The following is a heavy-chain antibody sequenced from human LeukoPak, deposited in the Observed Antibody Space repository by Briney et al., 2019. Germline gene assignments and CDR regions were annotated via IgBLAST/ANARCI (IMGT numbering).Heavy chain of an antibody. D-gene: IGHD2-2*01. CDR3: ARLLGPAASVNWFDP. J-gene: IGHJ5*02. CDR2: INPNSGGT. V-gene: IGHV1-2*02. CDR1: GYTFTSYD. Sequence: ASVKVSCKASGYTFTSYDINWVRQATGQGLEWMGWINPNSGGTNYAQKFQGRVTMTRDTSISTAYMELSRLRSDDTAVYYCARLLGPAASVNWFDPWGQGTLVTVSS.